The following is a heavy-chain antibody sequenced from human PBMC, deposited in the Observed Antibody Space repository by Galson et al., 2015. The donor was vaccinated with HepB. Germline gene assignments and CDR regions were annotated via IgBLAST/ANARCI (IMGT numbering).Heavy chain of an antibody. CDR2: ISGSGGST. CDR3: AKDQAQWLPFDY. CDR1: GFTFSSYA. D-gene: IGHD6-19*01. V-gene: IGHV3-23*01. Sequence: SLRLSCATSGFTFSSYAMSWVRQAPGKGLEWVSAISGSGGSTYYADSVKGRFTISRDNSKNTLYLQMNSLRAEDTAVYYCAKDQAQWLPFDYWGQGTLVTVSS. J-gene: IGHJ4*02.